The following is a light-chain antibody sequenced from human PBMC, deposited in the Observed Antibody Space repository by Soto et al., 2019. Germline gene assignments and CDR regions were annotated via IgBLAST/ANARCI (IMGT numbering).Light chain of an antibody. V-gene: IGKV2-30*02. Sequence: DVVMTQSPLSLPVTLGQPASISCKSSQSLVHSDGSTYLYWFQQRPGPSPRRLIHKVTTRDSGVPDRGSSSGSGTDFTLKISSVKAEDVGVYYCMQATHWPHTFGPGTKVDIK. CDR3: MQATHWPHT. CDR2: KVT. J-gene: IGKJ3*01. CDR1: QSLVHSDGSTY.